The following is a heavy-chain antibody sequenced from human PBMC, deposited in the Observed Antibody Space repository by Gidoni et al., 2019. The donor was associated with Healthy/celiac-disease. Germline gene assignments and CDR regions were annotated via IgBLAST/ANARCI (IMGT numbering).Heavy chain of an antibody. D-gene: IGHD3-22*01. V-gene: IGHV1-69*04. CDR1: GGTFSSYA. Sequence: GGTFSSYAISWVRQAPGQGLEWMGRIIPIFGIANYAQKFQGRVTITADTSTSTAYMELSSLRSEDTAVYYCARGYPTYYYDSSGLTDAFDIWGQGTMVTVSS. J-gene: IGHJ3*02. CDR3: ARGYPTYYYDSSGLTDAFDI. CDR2: IIPIFGIA.